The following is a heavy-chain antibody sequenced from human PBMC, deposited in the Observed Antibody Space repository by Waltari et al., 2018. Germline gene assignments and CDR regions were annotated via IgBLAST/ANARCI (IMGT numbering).Heavy chain of an antibody. V-gene: IGHV3-33*01. Sequence: QVQLVESGGGVVQPGRSLRLSCAASGFDCRCYVMNWVGQAPGKGLEWVAVIWYDGRYEYYADSVKGRFTISRDNSKDTLYLQMNSLRAEDTAVYYCARDFASTYFFDYWGQGTLVTVSS. CDR3: ARDFASTYFFDY. J-gene: IGHJ4*02. CDR1: GFDCRCYV. CDR2: IWYDGRYE.